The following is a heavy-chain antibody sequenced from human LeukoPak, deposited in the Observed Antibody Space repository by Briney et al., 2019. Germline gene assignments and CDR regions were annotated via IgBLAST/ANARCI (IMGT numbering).Heavy chain of an antibody. J-gene: IGHJ4*02. D-gene: IGHD3-3*01. CDR3: ARHVRFLEWLSSYYFDY. V-gene: IGHV4-38-2*01. Sequence: KPSETLSLTCAVSGYSISSGYYWGWIRQPPGKGLEWIGSIYHSGSTYYNPSLKSRVTISVDTSKNQFSLKLSSVTAADTAVYYCARHVRFLEWLSSYYFDYWGQGTLVTVSS. CDR1: GYSISSGYY. CDR2: IYHSGST.